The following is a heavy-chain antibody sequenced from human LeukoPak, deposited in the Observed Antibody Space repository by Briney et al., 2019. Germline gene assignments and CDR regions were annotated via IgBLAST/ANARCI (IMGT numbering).Heavy chain of an antibody. V-gene: IGHV3-7*03. CDR2: IKQDGSEK. D-gene: IGHD3-10*01. Sequence: GGSLRLSCAASGFTFSSYWMSWVRQAPGKGLEWVANIKQDGSEKYYVDSVKGRFTISRDNAKNSLYLQMNSLRAEDTAVYYCARARGSGSYFWVYYFDYWGQGTLVTVPS. CDR3: ARARGSGSYFWVYYFDY. CDR1: GFTFSSYW. J-gene: IGHJ4*02.